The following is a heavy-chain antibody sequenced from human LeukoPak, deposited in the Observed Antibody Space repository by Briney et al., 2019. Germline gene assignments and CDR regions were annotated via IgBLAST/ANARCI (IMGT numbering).Heavy chain of an antibody. V-gene: IGHV3-9*01. CDR2: ISWNSGYI. D-gene: IGHD3-22*01. Sequence: GGSLRLSCAASGFTFDDYAMHWVRQAPGKGLEWVSGISWNSGYIGYADSVKGRFTISRDNAKNSLYLQMNSLRVEDTAFYYCAKATTHDYYDSSGYFGYWGQGTLVTVSS. J-gene: IGHJ4*02. CDR3: AKATTHDYYDSSGYFGY. CDR1: GFTFDDYA.